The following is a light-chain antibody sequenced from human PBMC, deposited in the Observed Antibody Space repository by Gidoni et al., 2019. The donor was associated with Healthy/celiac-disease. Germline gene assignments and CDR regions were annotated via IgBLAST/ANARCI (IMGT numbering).Light chain of an antibody. CDR3: QQRSNWPPYT. Sequence: EIVLTQSPATLSLSPGERATLSCRASQSVSSYLAWYQQKHGQAPRLLIYDASNRATGIPARFSGCGSGTDFTLTISSLEPEDFAVYYCQQRSNWPPYTFGQGTKLEIK. CDR2: DAS. CDR1: QSVSSY. V-gene: IGKV3-11*01. J-gene: IGKJ2*01.